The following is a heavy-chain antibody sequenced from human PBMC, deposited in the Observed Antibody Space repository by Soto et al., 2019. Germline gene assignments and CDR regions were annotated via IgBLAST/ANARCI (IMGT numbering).Heavy chain of an antibody. V-gene: IGHV3-21*01. CDR1: GFTFSSYS. CDR3: ASTPPLLSSGYYPIPYFDY. CDR2: ISSSSSYI. Sequence: PGGSMRLSCAASGFTFSSYSMNWVRQAPGKGLECVSSISSSSSYIYYADSVKGRFTISRDNAKNSLYLQMNSLRAEDTAVYYCASTPPLLSSGYYPIPYFDYLGQGTLGTVSS. J-gene: IGHJ4*02. D-gene: IGHD3-22*01.